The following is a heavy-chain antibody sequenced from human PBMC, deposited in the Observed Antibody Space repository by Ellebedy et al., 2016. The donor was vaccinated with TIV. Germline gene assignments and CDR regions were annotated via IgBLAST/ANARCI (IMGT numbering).Heavy chain of an antibody. D-gene: IGHD4-11*01. CDR1: GDSITSYY. CDR3: AIGGDNYYFDL. CDR2: IYYTGST. J-gene: IGHJ2*01. V-gene: IGHV4-59*01. Sequence: MPSETLSLTCTVSGDSITSYYWSWIRQHPGKGLEWIGYIYYTGSTSYSPALKSRVTISVDTSKNQFSLNLSSVTAADTAVYYCAIGGDNYYFDLWGRGTLVTVSS.